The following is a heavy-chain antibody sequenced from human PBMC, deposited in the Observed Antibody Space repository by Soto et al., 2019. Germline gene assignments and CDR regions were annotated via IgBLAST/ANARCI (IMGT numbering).Heavy chain of an antibody. J-gene: IGHJ4*02. CDR2: ITGSGGGT. CDR1: GFTFSNYA. D-gene: IGHD6-13*01. V-gene: IGHV3-23*01. CDR3: AKRPLTAAGFDY. Sequence: EVQLLESGGGLVQPGGSLRLSCAASGFTFSNYAMTWVRQAPGKGLEWVSVITGSGGGTYFVDSVKGRFTISRDNSNDTVYLQMNSLRAEDTAVYYCAKRPLTAAGFDYWGQGILVTVSS.